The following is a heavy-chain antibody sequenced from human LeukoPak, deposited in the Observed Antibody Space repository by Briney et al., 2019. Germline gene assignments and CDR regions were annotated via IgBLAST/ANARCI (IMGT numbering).Heavy chain of an antibody. CDR1: GGSISTYY. Sequence: PSETLSLTCTVSGGSISTYYWSWIRQPPGKGLEWIGEINHSGSTNYNPSLKSRVTISVDTSKNQFSLKLSSVTAADTAVYYCARGRTRLRFLAWGQGTLVTVSS. D-gene: IGHD3-3*01. CDR2: INHSGST. V-gene: IGHV4-34*01. J-gene: IGHJ4*02. CDR3: ARGRTRLRFLA.